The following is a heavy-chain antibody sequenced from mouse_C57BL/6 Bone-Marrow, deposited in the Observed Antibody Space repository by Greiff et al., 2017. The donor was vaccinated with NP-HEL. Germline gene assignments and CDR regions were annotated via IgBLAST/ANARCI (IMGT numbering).Heavy chain of an antibody. J-gene: IGHJ3*01. Sequence: VKLQESGPELVKPGASVKISCKASGYAFSSSWMNWVKQRPGKGLEWIGRIYPGDGDTNYNGKFKGKATLTADKSSSTAYMQLSSLTSEDSAVYFCARKGYDYGFAYWGQGTLVTVSA. CDR1: GYAFSSSW. D-gene: IGHD2-4*01. CDR3: ARKGYDYGFAY. V-gene: IGHV1-82*01. CDR2: IYPGDGDT.